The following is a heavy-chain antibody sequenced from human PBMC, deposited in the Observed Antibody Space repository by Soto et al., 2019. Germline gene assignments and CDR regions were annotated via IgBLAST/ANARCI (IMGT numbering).Heavy chain of an antibody. D-gene: IGHD2-8*01. CDR1: GDSIGTTHSY. CDR2: IHYSGST. Sequence: PPATPSLTCTFSGDSIGTTHSYWALTRQSPGKGLEWIGNIHYSGSTYYMPSLRSRVTLSVDTSKKQFSLRLTSVTAEDTAVYYWAIHEGNGNVWNLDYWGQPIRVTV. J-gene: IGHJ4*02. V-gene: IGHV4-39*01. CDR3: AIHEGNGNVWNLDY.